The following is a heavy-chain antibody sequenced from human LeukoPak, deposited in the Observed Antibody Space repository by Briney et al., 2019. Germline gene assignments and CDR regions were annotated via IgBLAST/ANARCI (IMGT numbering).Heavy chain of an antibody. V-gene: IGHV3-30*02. Sequence: GGSLRLSCAASGFTFSSYGMHWVRQAPGKGLEWVAFIRYDGSNKYYADSVKGRFTISRDNSKNTLYLQMNSLRAEDTAVYYCAKDRSAVTLYYYYYGMDVWGQGTTVTVSS. CDR2: IRYDGSNK. D-gene: IGHD4-17*01. CDR1: GFTFSSYG. CDR3: AKDRSAVTLYYYYYGMDV. J-gene: IGHJ6*02.